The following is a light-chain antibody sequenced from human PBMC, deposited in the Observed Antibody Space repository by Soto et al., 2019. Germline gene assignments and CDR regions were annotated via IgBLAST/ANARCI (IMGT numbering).Light chain of an antibody. CDR2: LNSDGSN. CDR3: QTCGTGIRV. Sequence: QPVLTQSPSASASLGASVKVTCTLSRGHSTYAIAWHQQQPEKGPRFLMRLNSDGSNNKGDGIPDRFSGYSSGAERYLNISGLQPEDEADYYCQTCGTGIRVFGGGTKLTAL. V-gene: IGLV4-69*01. CDR1: RGHSTYA. J-gene: IGLJ3*02.